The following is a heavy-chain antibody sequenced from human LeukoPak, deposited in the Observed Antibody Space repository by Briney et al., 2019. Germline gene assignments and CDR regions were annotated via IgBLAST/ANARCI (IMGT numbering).Heavy chain of an antibody. Sequence: GGSLRLSCAASGFTFSSYGMHWVRQAPGKGLEGVAVISYDGSNKYYADSVKGRFTISRDNSKNTLYLQMNSLRAEDTAVYYCAKGGTHTAMVDYWAREPWSPSPQ. CDR3: AKGGTHTAMVDY. D-gene: IGHD5-18*01. V-gene: IGHV3-30*18. J-gene: IGHJ4*02. CDR2: ISYDGSNK. CDR1: GFTFSSYG.